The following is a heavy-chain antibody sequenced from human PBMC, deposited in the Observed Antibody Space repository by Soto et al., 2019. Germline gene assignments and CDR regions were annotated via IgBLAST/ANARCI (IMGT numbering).Heavy chain of an antibody. CDR1: GYAFSSYG. V-gene: IGHV1-18*01. J-gene: IGHJ2*01. D-gene: IGHD3-22*01. CDR3: ARDGGPFRDSSGYWDWYFDL. Sequence: VQLVQSGAEVKKPGASVKVSCKASGYAFSSYGITWVRQAPGQGLQWMGWISTYNGYTNYAQKLQGRVTMTTDTSTSTAYMELRSLRSDDTAMYYCARDGGPFRDSSGYWDWYFDLWGRGTLVTVSS. CDR2: ISTYNGYT.